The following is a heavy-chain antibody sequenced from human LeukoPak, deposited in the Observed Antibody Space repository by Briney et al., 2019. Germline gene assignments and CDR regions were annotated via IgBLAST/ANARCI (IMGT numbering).Heavy chain of an antibody. J-gene: IGHJ4*02. CDR2: IGGGDT. CDR1: GFDFSTYA. V-gene: IGHV3-23*01. D-gene: IGHD1-26*01. CDR3: AKDGQSFNSMWDYLDS. Sequence: GGSLRLSCAASGFDFSTYAMSWVRQAPGKGLEWVSGIGGGDTHYADSVTGRFTISIDNSKSTVELHMSSLRVEDTAVYYCAKDGQSFNSMWDYLDSWGRGTLVTVSS.